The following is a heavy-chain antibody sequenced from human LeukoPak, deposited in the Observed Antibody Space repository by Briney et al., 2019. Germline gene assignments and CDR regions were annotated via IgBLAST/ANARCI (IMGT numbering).Heavy chain of an antibody. D-gene: IGHD5-18*01. CDR2: INPNSGGT. V-gene: IGHV1-2*02. Sequence: ASVKVSCKASGYTLTGYYMHWVRQAPGQGLEWMGWINPNSGGTNYAQKFQGRVTMTRDTSISTAYMELSRLRSDDTAVYYCARDADTAMAYGMDVWGQGTTVTVSS. CDR1: GYTLTGYY. J-gene: IGHJ6*02. CDR3: ARDADTAMAYGMDV.